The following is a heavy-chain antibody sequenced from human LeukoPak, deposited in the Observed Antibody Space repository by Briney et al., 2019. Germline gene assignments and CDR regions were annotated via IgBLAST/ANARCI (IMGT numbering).Heavy chain of an antibody. V-gene: IGHV4-30-4*08. CDR3: ARERTTVTTEYYFDY. D-gene: IGHD4-11*01. CDR1: GGSISSGDYY. Sequence: SQTLSLTCTVSGGSISSGDYYWSWIRQPPGKGLEWIGYIYYSGSTYYNPSLKSRVTISVDTSKNQFSLKLSSVTAADTAVYYCARERTTVTTEYYFDYWGQGTLVTVSS. J-gene: IGHJ4*02. CDR2: IYYSGST.